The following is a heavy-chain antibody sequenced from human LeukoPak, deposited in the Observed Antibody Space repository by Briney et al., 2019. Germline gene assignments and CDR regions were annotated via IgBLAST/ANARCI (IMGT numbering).Heavy chain of an antibody. CDR1: GYTFTGYY. CDR2: INPNTGGT. Sequence: ASVKVSCKASGYTFTGYYMHWVRQAPGQGLEWMRWINPNTGGTNYAQKFQGRVTMTRDTSISTGYMELSRLRSEDTAVYYCASHGMQWLREDYWGQGTLVTVSS. J-gene: IGHJ4*02. CDR3: ASHGMQWLREDY. V-gene: IGHV1-2*02. D-gene: IGHD5-12*01.